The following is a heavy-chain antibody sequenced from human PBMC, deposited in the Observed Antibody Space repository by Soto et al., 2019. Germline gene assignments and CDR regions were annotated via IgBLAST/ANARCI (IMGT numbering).Heavy chain of an antibody. CDR1: GGTFSSYA. V-gene: IGHV1-69*13. J-gene: IGHJ6*02. Sequence: SVKVSCKASGGTFSSYAISWVRQAPGQGLEWMGGIIPIFGTANYAQKFQGRVTITADESTSTAYMELSSLRSEDTAVYYCARDYYGSGSALYGMDVWGQGTTVTVSS. CDR3: ARDYYGSGSALYGMDV. CDR2: IIPIFGTA. D-gene: IGHD3-10*01.